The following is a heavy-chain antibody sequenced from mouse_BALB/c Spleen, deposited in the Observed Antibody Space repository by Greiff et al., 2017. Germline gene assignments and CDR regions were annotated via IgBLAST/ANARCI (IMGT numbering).Heavy chain of an antibody. CDR1: GYTFTSYV. CDR2: INPYNDGT. Sequence: VQLQQSGPELVKPGASVKMSCKASGYTFTSYVMHWVKQKPGQGLEWIGYINPYNDGTKYNEKFKGKATLTSDKSSSTAYMELSSLTSEDSAVYYCARGIYYDYGGFAYWGQGTLVTVSA. D-gene: IGHD2-4*01. V-gene: IGHV1-14*01. J-gene: IGHJ3*01. CDR3: ARGIYYDYGGFAY.